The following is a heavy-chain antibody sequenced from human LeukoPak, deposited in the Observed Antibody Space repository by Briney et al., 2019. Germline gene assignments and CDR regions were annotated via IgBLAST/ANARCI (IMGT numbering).Heavy chain of an antibody. V-gene: IGHV4-61*08. CDR1: GGPVYTSDYY. Sequence: PSETLSLTCTVSGGPVYTSDYYWGWLRQTPGKGLEWIGYIYYSGSTNYNPSLKSRVTISVDTSKNQSSLKLSSVTAADTAVYYCARDPKRGLFDYWGQGTLVTVSS. CDR3: ARDPKRGLFDY. CDR2: IYYSGST. J-gene: IGHJ4*02.